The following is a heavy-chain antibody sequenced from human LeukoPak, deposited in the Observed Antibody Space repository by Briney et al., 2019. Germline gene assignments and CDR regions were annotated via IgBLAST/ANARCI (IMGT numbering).Heavy chain of an antibody. V-gene: IGHV1-24*01. D-gene: IGHD2-21*02. Sequence: ASVKVSCKVSGYTLTELSMHWVRQAPGKGLEWMGGFDPEDGETIYAQKFQGRVTMTEDTSTDTAYMELSSLRSEDTAVYYCARSPLAYCGGDCYPYYFDYWGQGTLVTVSS. CDR1: GYTLTELS. CDR2: FDPEDGET. J-gene: IGHJ4*02. CDR3: ARSPLAYCGGDCYPYYFDY.